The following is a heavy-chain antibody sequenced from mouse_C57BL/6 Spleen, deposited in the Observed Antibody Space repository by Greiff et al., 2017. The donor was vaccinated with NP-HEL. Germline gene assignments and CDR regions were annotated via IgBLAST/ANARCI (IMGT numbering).Heavy chain of an antibody. J-gene: IGHJ4*01. V-gene: IGHV14-2*01. CDR3: ASHYYGSSSDYYYAMDY. CDR2: IDPEDGET. CDR1: GFNIKDYY. Sequence: VQLQQSGAELVKPGASVKLSCTASGFNIKDYYMHWVKQRTEQGLEWIGRIDPEDGETKYAPKFQGKATITADTSSNTAYLQLSSLTSEDTAVYYCASHYYGSSSDYYYAMDYWGQGTSVTVSS. D-gene: IGHD1-1*01.